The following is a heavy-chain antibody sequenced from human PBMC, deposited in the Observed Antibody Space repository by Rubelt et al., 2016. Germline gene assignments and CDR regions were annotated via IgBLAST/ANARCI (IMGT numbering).Heavy chain of an antibody. V-gene: IGHV3-53*04. J-gene: IGHJ4*02. CDR3: ARDTGYCSGGSCGMDY. Sequence: LSCAASGFTVSSNYMSWVRQAPGKGLEWVSVIYSGGNTYYADSVEGRFTISRHNSKNTLYLQMNSLRPEATAVYYCARDTGYCSGGSCGMDYWGQGTLVTVSS. D-gene: IGHD2-15*01. CDR2: IYSGGNT. CDR1: GFTVSSNY.